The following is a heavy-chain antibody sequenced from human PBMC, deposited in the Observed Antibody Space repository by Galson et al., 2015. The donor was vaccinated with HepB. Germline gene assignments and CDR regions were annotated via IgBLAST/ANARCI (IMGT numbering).Heavy chain of an antibody. V-gene: IGHV3-30*18. J-gene: IGHJ4*02. CDR2: ISSDGSNK. CDR3: AKRGYYYDSSASGF. D-gene: IGHD3-22*01. Sequence: SLRLSCAASGFTFSSYGMHWVRQAPGKGLEWVAVISSDGSNKYYADSVKGRFTISRDNSKNTLYLQMNSLRAEDTAVYYCAKRGYYYDSSASGFWGQGTLVTVSS. CDR1: GFTFSSYG.